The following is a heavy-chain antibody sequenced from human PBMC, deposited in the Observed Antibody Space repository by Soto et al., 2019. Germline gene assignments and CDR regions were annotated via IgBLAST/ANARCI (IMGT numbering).Heavy chain of an antibody. CDR2: ISGNGGST. CDR1: GFTFSSYG. CDR3: AKNGAATVVKLSLFDN. J-gene: IGHJ4*02. Sequence: HPGGSLRLSCAASGFTFSSYGMTWVRQAPGKGLEWVSVISGNGGSTYYADSVKGRFTIFRDNTKNTVFLQMNSLSADDTAVYYCAKNGAATVVKLSLFDNWGQGTQVIVSS. D-gene: IGHD3-22*01. V-gene: IGHV3-23*01.